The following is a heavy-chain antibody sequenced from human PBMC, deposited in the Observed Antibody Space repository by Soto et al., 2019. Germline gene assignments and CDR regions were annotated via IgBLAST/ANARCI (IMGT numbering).Heavy chain of an antibody. CDR1: GFTFSSYD. D-gene: IGHD3-10*01. CDR2: IGTAGDT. J-gene: IGHJ4*02. V-gene: IGHV3-13*01. CDR3: ARVSRDGPTGSYYDY. Sequence: GGSLRLSCAASGFTFSSYDMHWVRQATGKGLEWVSAIGTAGDTYYPGSVKGRFTISRENAKNSLYLQMNSLRAGDTAVYYCARVSRDGPTGSYYDYWGQGTLVTVSS.